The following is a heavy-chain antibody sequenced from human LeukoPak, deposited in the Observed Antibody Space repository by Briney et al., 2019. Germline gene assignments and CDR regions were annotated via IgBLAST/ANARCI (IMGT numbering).Heavy chain of an antibody. J-gene: IGHJ6*02. Sequence: PGGSLRLSCAAYEFTFSSYSMNWVRQAPGKGLEWVSYISSSSSTIYYADSVKGRFTISRDNAKNSLYLQMNSLRAEDTAVYYCAREPLAVAPDVWGQGTTVTVSS. V-gene: IGHV3-48*04. D-gene: IGHD6-19*01. CDR2: ISSSSSTI. CDR3: AREPLAVAPDV. CDR1: EFTFSSYS.